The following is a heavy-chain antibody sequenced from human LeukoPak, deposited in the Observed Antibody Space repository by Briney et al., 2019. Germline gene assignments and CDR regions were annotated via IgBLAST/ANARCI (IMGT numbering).Heavy chain of an antibody. CDR1: GFTFDDYA. J-gene: IGHJ4*02. V-gene: IGHV3-9*01. CDR2: ISWNSGSI. Sequence: GGSLRLSCAASGFTFDDYAMHWVRQAPGKGLEWVSGISWNSGSIGYADSVKGRFTISRDNAKNSLYLQMNSLRAEDTAVYYCAKADYDFWSGSTYFDYWGQGTLVTVSS. CDR3: AKADYDFWSGSTYFDY. D-gene: IGHD3-3*01.